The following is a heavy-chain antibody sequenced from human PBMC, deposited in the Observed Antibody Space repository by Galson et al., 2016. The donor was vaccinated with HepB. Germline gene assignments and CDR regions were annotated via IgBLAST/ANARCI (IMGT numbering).Heavy chain of an antibody. CDR3: ARGPRHNFGSSRHFYGMDV. CDR1: GGSFSGYY. Sequence: SETLSLTCAVYGGSFSGYYWSWVRQLPGKGLEWIGEINCSGSTTYNPSLESRVTISVDTSKKQFSLRVSSVTAADTARYYCARGPRHNFGSSRHFYGMDVWGQGTTVTVSS. V-gene: IGHV4-34*01. CDR2: INCSGST. D-gene: IGHD3-10*01. J-gene: IGHJ6*02.